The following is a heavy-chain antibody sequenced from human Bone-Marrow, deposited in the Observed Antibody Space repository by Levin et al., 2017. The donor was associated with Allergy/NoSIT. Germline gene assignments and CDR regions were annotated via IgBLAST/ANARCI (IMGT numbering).Heavy chain of an antibody. Sequence: SCTASGFTFSNYWMHWVRQAPGKGLVWVSHINSDGSNTNYADSVKGRFTISRDNATNTLWLRMNSLRDEDTAVYYCARGGGNSTSCLDNWGQGTLVTVSP. D-gene: IGHD2/OR15-2a*01. CDR1: GFTFSNYW. CDR2: INSDGSNT. J-gene: IGHJ4*02. V-gene: IGHV3-74*01. CDR3: ARGGGNSTSCLDN.